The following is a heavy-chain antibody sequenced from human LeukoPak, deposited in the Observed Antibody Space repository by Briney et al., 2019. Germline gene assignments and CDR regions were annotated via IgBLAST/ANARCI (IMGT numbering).Heavy chain of an antibody. Sequence: PGGALRLSCAASGFTFSSYWMSWVRQAPGKGLEWVANTNEDGSEKYYVDSVKGRFTISRDNATSLLFLQMSNLRAEDTAIYYCATDGYNSARDSWGQGTLVTVSS. J-gene: IGHJ4*02. D-gene: IGHD5-12*01. CDR2: TNEDGSEK. CDR3: ATDGYNSARDS. CDR1: GFTFSSYW. V-gene: IGHV3-7*01.